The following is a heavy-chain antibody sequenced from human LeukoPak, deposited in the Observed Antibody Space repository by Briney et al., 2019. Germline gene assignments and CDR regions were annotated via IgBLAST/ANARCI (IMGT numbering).Heavy chain of an antibody. CDR2: IIPIFGTA. J-gene: IGHJ6*03. CDR3: ARSFCSSTSCYGASYYYYYMDV. CDR1: GGTFSSYA. Sequence: SVKVSCKASGGTFSSYAISWVRQAPGQGLEWMGRIIPIFGTANYAQKFQGRVTITADKSTSTAYMELSSLRSEDTAVYYCARSFCSSTSCYGASYYYYYMDVWGKGTTVTVSS. V-gene: IGHV1-69*06. D-gene: IGHD2-2*01.